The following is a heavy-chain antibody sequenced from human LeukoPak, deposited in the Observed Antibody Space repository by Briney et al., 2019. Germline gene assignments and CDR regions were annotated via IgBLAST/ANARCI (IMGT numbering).Heavy chain of an antibody. CDR1: GFNFDDYG. V-gene: IGHV3-20*04. J-gene: IGHJ4*02. CDR3: GRGGSGSYGDYFAS. D-gene: IGHD3-10*01. CDR2: INWNAGST. Sequence: GGSLRLSCAAPGFNFDDYGMSWVRQAPGKGLEWVSGINWNAGSTGYAASVKGRFTISRDSTKNSLYLQMNSLRAEDTALYYCGRGGSGSYGDYFASWGQGTLVTVSS.